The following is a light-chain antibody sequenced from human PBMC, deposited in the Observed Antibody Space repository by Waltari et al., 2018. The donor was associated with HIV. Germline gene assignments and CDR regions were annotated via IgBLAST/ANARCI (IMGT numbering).Light chain of an antibody. CDR3: VAWDDSLRGVL. V-gene: IGLV1-47*01. J-gene: IGLJ2*01. CDR2: RNN. Sequence: SGSTSNIGSNYVFWYQHSPGTAPKLLIHRNNQRPSGVPDRFSGSTSGTSASLAISGLRSEDEADYYCVAWDDSLRGVLFGGGTKVAVL. CDR1: TSNIGSNY.